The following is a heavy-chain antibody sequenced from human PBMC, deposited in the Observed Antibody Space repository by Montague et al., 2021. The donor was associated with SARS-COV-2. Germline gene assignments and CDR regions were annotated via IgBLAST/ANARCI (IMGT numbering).Heavy chain of an antibody. V-gene: IGHV4-59*13. CDR2: VYNDENT. Sequence: SETLSLTCTVPGGSINNCFWAWIRQTPEKGLEWTASVYNDENTNYHPSLKSRLTMSIDTSKRQFSLNLNSVTAADTAVYYCARGRTRVGQLSYFDYWGQGILVTVSS. D-gene: IGHD2-2*01. CDR1: GGSINNCF. J-gene: IGHJ4*02. CDR3: ARGRTRVGQLSYFDY.